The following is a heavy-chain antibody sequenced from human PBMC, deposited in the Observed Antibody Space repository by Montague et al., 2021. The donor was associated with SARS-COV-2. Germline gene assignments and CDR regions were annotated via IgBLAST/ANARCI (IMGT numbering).Heavy chain of an antibody. CDR3: AKDSYYDFWSGYSPGENWFDP. Sequence: SLRLSFSASGFTFGDYAMHWVRQAPGKGLEWVSGISWNSGSIGHADSVKGRFTISRDNAKNSLYLQMNSLRAEDTALYYCAKDSYYDFWSGYSPGENWFDPWGQGTLVTVSS. D-gene: IGHD3-3*01. V-gene: IGHV3-9*01. CDR2: ISWNSGSI. CDR1: GFTFGDYA. J-gene: IGHJ5*02.